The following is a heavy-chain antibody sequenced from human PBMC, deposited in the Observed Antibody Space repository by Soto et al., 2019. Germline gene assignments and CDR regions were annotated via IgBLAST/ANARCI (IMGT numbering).Heavy chain of an antibody. CDR2: IIPVFQTA. V-gene: IGHV1-69*13. D-gene: IGHD3-22*01. CDR3: ARGGSGYTWFNEL. J-gene: IGHJ4*02. CDR1: GGLFSSYP. Sequence: ASVKVSCKASGGLFSSYPISWVRQVPGQGLEWMGGIIPVFQTAYYTQRFQGRVTITADESTNTAYMELSSLRSEDTAIYYCARGGSGYTWFNELWAQGTLVTVS.